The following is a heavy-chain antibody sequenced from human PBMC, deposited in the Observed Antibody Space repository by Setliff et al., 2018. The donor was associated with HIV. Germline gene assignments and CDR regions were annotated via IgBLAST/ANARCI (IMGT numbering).Heavy chain of an antibody. CDR1: GGSFSGYY. J-gene: IGHJ5*02. CDR3: VRQHGDYAFGP. D-gene: IGHD4-17*01. V-gene: IGHV4-34*01. CDR2: INYSGDT. Sequence: SETLSLTCAVYGGSFSGYYWSWIRQTPGEGLEWIGEINYSGDTTYNPSLKSRVNMFIDTSKKQFSLKVASVTAADTAVYYCVRQHGDYAFGPWGQGTLVTVSS.